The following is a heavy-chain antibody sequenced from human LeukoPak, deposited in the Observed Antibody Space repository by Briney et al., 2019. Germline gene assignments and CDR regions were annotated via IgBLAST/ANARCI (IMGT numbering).Heavy chain of an antibody. Sequence: PGGSLRLSCAASGFTFSSYGMHWVRQAPGKGLEWVALISYDGSNNYYADSVKGRFTISRDDSKNTLYLQMNSLRPEDTAVYYCAKAPVMFTNGWYYFDYWGQGTLVTVSS. D-gene: IGHD6-19*01. CDR2: ISYDGSNN. CDR3: AKAPVMFTNGWYYFDY. J-gene: IGHJ4*02. V-gene: IGHV3-30*18. CDR1: GFTFSSYG.